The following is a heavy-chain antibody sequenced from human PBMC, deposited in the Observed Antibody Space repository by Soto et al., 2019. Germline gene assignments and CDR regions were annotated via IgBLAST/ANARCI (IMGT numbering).Heavy chain of an antibody. CDR2: IDYSGSP. D-gene: IGHD3-16*02. CDR1: GGSISSHY. J-gene: IGHJ4*02. CDR3: ASMRSYCYCYFDY. Sequence: SETLSLTCTVSGGSISSHYWSWVRQPPGKGMEWIGNIDYSGSPNYNPSLKSRVTISVDTSKKQFSLKLRSVTGADTAVYYCASMRSYCYCYFDYWGQGTLVTVSS. V-gene: IGHV4-59*11.